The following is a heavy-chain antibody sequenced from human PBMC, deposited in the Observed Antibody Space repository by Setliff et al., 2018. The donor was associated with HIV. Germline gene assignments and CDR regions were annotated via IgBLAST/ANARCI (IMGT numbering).Heavy chain of an antibody. D-gene: IGHD6-13*01. V-gene: IGHV4-4*08. Sequence: SETLSLTCIVSNVSISSSGYWSWIRQPPGKGLEWIGYSSTSGCTNCNPSLESRVTISVDTSKNQFSLRLSSVTAADTAVYYCARGYSSSWYDSWGQGTLVTVSS. CDR3: ARGYSSSWYDS. J-gene: IGHJ5*01. CDR1: NVSISSSGY. CDR2: SSTSGCT.